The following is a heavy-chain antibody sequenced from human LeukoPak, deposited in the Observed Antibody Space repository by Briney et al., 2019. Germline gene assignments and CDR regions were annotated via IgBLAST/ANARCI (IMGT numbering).Heavy chain of an antibody. D-gene: IGHD3-3*01. J-gene: IGHJ5*02. CDR1: GYTLTELS. Sequence: GASVKVSCKVSGYTLTELSMHWVRQAPGQGLEWMGIINPSGGSTSYAQKFQGRVTMTRDTSTSTVYMELSSLRSEDTAVYYCARVTDYDSNWFDPWGQGTLVTVSS. V-gene: IGHV1-46*01. CDR3: ARVTDYDSNWFDP. CDR2: INPSGGST.